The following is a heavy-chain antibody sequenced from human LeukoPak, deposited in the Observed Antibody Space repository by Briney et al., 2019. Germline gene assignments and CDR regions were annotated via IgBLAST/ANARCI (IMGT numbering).Heavy chain of an antibody. CDR3: ARDKESGNSWYYFDN. CDR1: GFIFNNYG. J-gene: IGHJ4*02. V-gene: IGHV3-30*02. CDR2: TWTGGSNI. D-gene: IGHD6-13*01. Sequence: GGSLRLSCAASGFIFNNYGLHWVRQAPGKGLEWVAFTWTGGSNIFYADSVKGRFTISRDNSKNTVYLQMNSLRPDDTAVYYCARDKESGNSWYYFDNWGQGTLVTVSS.